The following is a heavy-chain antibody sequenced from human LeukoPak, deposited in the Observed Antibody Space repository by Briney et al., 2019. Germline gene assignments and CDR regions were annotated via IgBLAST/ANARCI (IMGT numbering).Heavy chain of an antibody. J-gene: IGHJ4*02. V-gene: IGHV1-18*01. CDR1: GYTFTSYG. CDR3: AIAVWDSRRIKIFGVVITYFYF. D-gene: IGHD3-3*01. Sequence: ASVKVSCKASGYTFTSYGISWVRQAPGQGLEWMGWISAYNGNTNYAQKLQGRVTITTDTSTSTAYMELRSLRCDDTAVYYCAIAVWDSRRIKIFGVVITYFYFWGQGTLVTVSS. CDR2: ISAYNGNT.